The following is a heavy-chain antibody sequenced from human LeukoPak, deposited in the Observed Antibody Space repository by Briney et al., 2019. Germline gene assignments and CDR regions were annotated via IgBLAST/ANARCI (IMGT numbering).Heavy chain of an antibody. CDR1: GFTFSSYA. Sequence: GGSLRLSCAASGFTFSSYAMSWVRQAPGKGLEWVSAISGSGGSTYYADSVKGRFTISRDNSKNTLYLQMNSLSAEDTAVYYCAKVQTYYYDSSGIDYWGQGTLVTVSS. CDR3: AKVQTYYYDSSGIDY. V-gene: IGHV3-23*01. J-gene: IGHJ4*02. CDR2: ISGSGGST. D-gene: IGHD3-22*01.